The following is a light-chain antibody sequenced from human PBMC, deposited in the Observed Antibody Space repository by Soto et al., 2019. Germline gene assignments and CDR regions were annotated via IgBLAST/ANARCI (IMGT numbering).Light chain of an antibody. CDR3: CSYAGSYTIL. CDR1: SSDVGGYNY. CDR2: DVS. V-gene: IGLV2-11*01. Sequence: QSALTQPRSVSGSPGQSVTISCTGTSSDVGGYNYVAWYQQHPGKAPKLMIYDVSRRPSGVPDRFSGSKSGNTASLTISGLQAEDEADYYCCSYAGSYTILFGTETKLTVL. J-gene: IGLJ1*01.